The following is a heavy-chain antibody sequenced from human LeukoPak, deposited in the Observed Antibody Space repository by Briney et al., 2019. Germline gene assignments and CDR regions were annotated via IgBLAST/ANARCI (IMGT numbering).Heavy chain of an antibody. CDR3: ARGDYDLLTGGMDD. J-gene: IGHJ6*02. V-gene: IGHV4-4*07. Sequence: SETLSLTCTVSGGSISSYYWSWIRQPAGKGLEWIGRIYTSGSTNYNPSLKSRVTMSVDTSKNQFSLKLSSVTAADTAVYYCARGDYDLLTGGMDDWGQGTTVTVSS. CDR2: IYTSGST. D-gene: IGHD3-9*01. CDR1: GGSISSYY.